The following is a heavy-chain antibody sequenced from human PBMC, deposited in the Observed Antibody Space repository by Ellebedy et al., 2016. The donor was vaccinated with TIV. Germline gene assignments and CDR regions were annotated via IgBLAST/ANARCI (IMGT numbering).Heavy chain of an antibody. V-gene: IGHV4-38-2*02. CDR3: ARGTDWFDP. CDR2: IYQTEST. J-gene: IGHJ5*02. CDR1: GFSISSGYY. Sequence: SETLSLTXSVSGFSISSGYYWAWIRQSPGRVLESMTTIYQTESTYYNPSLKSRLTVSVDMSKNQFSLHLRSVTAADSAVYYCARGTDWFDPWGSGILVTVSS.